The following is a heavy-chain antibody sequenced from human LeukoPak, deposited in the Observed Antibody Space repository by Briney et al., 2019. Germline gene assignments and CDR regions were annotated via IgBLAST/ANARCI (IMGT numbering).Heavy chain of an antibody. CDR3: ARGGYYYDSSGYSDY. J-gene: IGHJ4*02. Sequence: ASVKVSCKASGGTFSSYAISWVRQAPGQGLEWMGRIIPILGIANYAQKFQGRVTITADKSTSTAYMELSSLRSEDTAMYYCARGGYYYDSSGYSDYWGQGTLVTVSS. CDR1: GGTFSSYA. CDR2: IIPILGIA. D-gene: IGHD3-22*01. V-gene: IGHV1-69*04.